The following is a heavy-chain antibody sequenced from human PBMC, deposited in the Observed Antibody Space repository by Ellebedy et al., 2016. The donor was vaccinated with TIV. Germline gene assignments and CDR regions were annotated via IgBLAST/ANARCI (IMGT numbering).Heavy chain of an antibody. CDR3: ASPHPHCDGDCRYGMGV. J-gene: IGHJ6*02. V-gene: IGHV3-30-3*01. CDR2: FSYDGIET. Sequence: PGGSLRLSCAASGFTFGTSTKFWARQAPGKGLEWVAIFSYDGIETYYADSVKGRFTISRDGTEKTLYLQMNDLRLEDTAVYYCASPHPHCDGDCRYGMGVWGQGTAVTVSS. D-gene: IGHD2-21*02. CDR1: GFTFGTST.